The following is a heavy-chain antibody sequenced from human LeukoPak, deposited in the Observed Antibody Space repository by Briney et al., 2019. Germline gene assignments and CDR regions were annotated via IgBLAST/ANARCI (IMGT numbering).Heavy chain of an antibody. V-gene: IGHV3-48*03. J-gene: IGHJ4*02. CDR1: GFTFSSYE. D-gene: IGHD1-1*01. Sequence: GSLRLSCAASGFTFSSYEMNWVRQAPGKGLEWVSYISSSGSTIYYADSVKGRFTISRDDAENSLYLQLNSLRVEDTAVYYCTRGRRTNEYWGQGTLVTVSS. CDR3: TRGRRTNEY. CDR2: ISSSGSTI.